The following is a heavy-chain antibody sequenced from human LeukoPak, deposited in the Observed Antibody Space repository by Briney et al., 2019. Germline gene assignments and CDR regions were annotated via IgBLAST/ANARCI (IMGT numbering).Heavy chain of an antibody. Sequence: GASVKVSCKASGYTFTGYYMHWVRQAPGQGLEWMGWINPNSGGTNYAQKFQGRVTMTRDTSISTAYMELSRLRSDDTAVYYCARDSSGYYLYDAFDIWGQGTMVTVSS. J-gene: IGHJ3*02. CDR1: GYTFTGYY. D-gene: IGHD3-22*01. CDR2: INPNSGGT. CDR3: ARDSSGYYLYDAFDI. V-gene: IGHV1-2*02.